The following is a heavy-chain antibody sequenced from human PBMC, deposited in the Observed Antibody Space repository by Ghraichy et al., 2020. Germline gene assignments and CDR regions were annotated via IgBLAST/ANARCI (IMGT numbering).Heavy chain of an antibody. D-gene: IGHD3-22*01. Sequence: SETLSLTCTVSGGSISSSSYYWGWIRQPPGKGLEWIGSIYYSGSTYYNPSLKSRVTISVDTSKNQFSLKLSSVTAADTAVYYCARQVFDYDSSGCYFQHWGEGTLVTVSS. CDR1: GGSISSSSYY. CDR2: IYYSGST. V-gene: IGHV4-39*01. J-gene: IGHJ1*01. CDR3: ARQVFDYDSSGCYFQH.